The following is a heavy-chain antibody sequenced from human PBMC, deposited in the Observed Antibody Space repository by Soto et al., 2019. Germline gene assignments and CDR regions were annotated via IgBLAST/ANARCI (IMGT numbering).Heavy chain of an antibody. V-gene: IGHV1-69*04. J-gene: IGHJ6*03. CDR3: ARDNCSSTSCYVPSNHYYYYYMDV. CDR2: IIPILGIA. D-gene: IGHD2-2*01. Sequence: ASVKVSCKASGGTFSSYTISWVRQAPGQGLEWMGRIIPILGIANYAQKFQGRVTITADKSTSTAYMELSSLRSEDTAVYYCARDNCSSTSCYVPSNHYYYYYMDVWGKGTTGTVSS. CDR1: GGTFSSYT.